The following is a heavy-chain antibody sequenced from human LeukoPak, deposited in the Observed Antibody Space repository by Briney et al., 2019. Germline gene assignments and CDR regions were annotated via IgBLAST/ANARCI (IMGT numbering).Heavy chain of an antibody. D-gene: IGHD3-22*01. CDR1: GYTFTSYG. CDR2: ISAYNGNT. J-gene: IGHJ3*02. CDR3: ARVGNYYDSSGYYYVQNAFDI. Sequence: ASVKVSCKASGYTFTSYGISWVRQAPGQGLEWMGWISAYNGNTNYAQKPQGRVTMTTDTSTSTAYMELRSLRSDDTAVYYCARVGNYYDSSGYYYVQNAFDIWGQGTMVTVSS. V-gene: IGHV1-18*01.